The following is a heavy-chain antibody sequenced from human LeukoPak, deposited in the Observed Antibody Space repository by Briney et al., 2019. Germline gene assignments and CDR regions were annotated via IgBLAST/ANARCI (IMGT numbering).Heavy chain of an antibody. V-gene: IGHV1-2*02. CDR3: ARAWMTTSFDY. J-gene: IGHJ4*02. D-gene: IGHD4-11*01. Sequence: ASVRVSCKASGYTFTGYYMHWVRQAPGQGLEWMGWVNPNSGGTNYAQKFQGRVTMTRDTSISTAYMELSRLRSDDTAVYYCARAWMTTSFDYWGQGTLVTVSS. CDR2: VNPNSGGT. CDR1: GYTFTGYY.